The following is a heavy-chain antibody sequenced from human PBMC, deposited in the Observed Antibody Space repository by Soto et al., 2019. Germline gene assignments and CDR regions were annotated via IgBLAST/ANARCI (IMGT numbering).Heavy chain of an antibody. CDR1: GYPFTSYG. D-gene: IGHD5-18*01. J-gene: IGHJ4*02. V-gene: IGHV1-18*01. CDR3: AREGYRYGYSDY. CDR2: ISAYNGNT. Sequence: ASVKVSCKASGYPFTSYGISWVREAPGPGLEWMGWISAYNGNTNKAQKLQGRVTMTTDTSTSAAYMELRSLRTDDTAVYYCAREGYRYGYSDYWGQGTLVTVSS.